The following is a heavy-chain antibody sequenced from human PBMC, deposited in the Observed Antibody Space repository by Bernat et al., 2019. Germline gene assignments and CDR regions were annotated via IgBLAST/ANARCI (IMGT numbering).Heavy chain of an antibody. V-gene: IGHV3-7*04. CDR3: ARASNYYGSGSYWVWASWFDP. CDR2: IKQDGSEK. Sequence: EVQLVESGGGLVQPGGSLRLSCAASGFTFSSYWMSWVRQAPGKGLEWVANIKQDGSEKYYVDSVKGRFTISRDNAKNSLYLQMNSLRAEDTAVYYCARASNYYGSGSYWVWASWFDPWGQGTLVTVSS. J-gene: IGHJ5*02. D-gene: IGHD3-10*01. CDR1: GFTFSSYW.